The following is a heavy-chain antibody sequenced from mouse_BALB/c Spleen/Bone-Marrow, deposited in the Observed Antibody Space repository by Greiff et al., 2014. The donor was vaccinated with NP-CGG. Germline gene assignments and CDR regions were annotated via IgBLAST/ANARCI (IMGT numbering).Heavy chain of an antibody. J-gene: IGHJ3*01. D-gene: IGHD2-10*02. V-gene: IGHV1-5*01. Sequence: VQLQQSGTVLARPGASVKMSCKASGYSFTSYWMHWVKQRPGQGLEWIGAIYPGNSDTTYKQKFKGKAKLTAVTSASTAYMELSSLTNEDSAFYYCTFLVKEDFAYWGQGTLVTVSA. CDR3: TFLVKEDFAY. CDR2: IYPGNSDT. CDR1: GYSFTSYW.